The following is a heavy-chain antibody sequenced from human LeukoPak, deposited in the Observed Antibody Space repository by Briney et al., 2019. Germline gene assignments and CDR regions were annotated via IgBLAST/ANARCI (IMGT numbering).Heavy chain of an antibody. J-gene: IGHJ5*02. CDR2: INHSGST. Sequence: PSETLSLTCAVYGGSFSGYYWSWIRQPPGKGREWIGEINHSGSTNYNPSLKSRVTISVDTSKNQFSLKLSSVTAAYRAVYYCARVRGYIVVVPAALNWFDPWGQGTLVTVSS. CDR1: GGSFSGYY. V-gene: IGHV4-34*01. CDR3: ARVRGYIVVVPAALNWFDP. D-gene: IGHD2-2*01.